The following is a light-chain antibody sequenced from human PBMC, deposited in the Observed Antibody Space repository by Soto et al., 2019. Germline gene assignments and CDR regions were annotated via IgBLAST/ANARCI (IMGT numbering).Light chain of an antibody. CDR1: GGHSSYA. CDR3: QTWATGIRV. Sequence: QSVLTQSPSASASLGASVKLTCTLSGGHSSYAIAWHQQQPEKGPRYLMNLNNDGSHTKGDGIPDRFSGSSSGAERYLTNSSLQSEDEADYYCQTWATGIRVFGGGTKLTVL. V-gene: IGLV4-69*01. CDR2: LNNDGSH. J-gene: IGLJ3*02.